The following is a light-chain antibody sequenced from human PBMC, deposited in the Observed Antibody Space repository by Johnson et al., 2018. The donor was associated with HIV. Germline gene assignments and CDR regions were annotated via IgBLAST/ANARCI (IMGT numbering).Light chain of an antibody. CDR2: DNN. V-gene: IGLV1-51*01. CDR1: SSNIGNNY. CDR3: GTWDSSLSSYV. Sequence: QSVLTQSPSVSAAPGQKVTISCSGSSSNIGNNYVSWYQQLPGTAPKLLIYDNNKRPSGIPDRFSGSTSGTSATLGITGLQTGDEADYYCGTWDSSLSSYVFGTGTKVTVL. J-gene: IGLJ1*01.